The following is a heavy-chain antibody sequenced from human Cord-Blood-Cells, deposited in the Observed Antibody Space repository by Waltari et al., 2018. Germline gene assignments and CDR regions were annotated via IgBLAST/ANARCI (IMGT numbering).Heavy chain of an antibody. J-gene: IGHJ6*02. CDR1: SSYW. CDR2: IKQDGSEK. V-gene: IGHV3-7*01. Sequence: SSYWMSWVRQAPGKGLEWVANIKQDGSEKYYVDSVKGRFTISRDNAKNSLYLQMNSLRAEDTAVYYCAREVVLVSLLVSVNYYGMDVWGQGTTVTVSS. CDR3: AREVVLVSLLVSVNYYGMDV. D-gene: IGHD3-22*01.